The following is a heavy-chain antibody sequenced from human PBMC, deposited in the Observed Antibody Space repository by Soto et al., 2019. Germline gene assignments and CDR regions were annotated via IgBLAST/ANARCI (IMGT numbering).Heavy chain of an antibody. CDR1: GFTFSSYG. D-gene: IGHD6-19*01. CDR2: IWYDGSNK. J-gene: IGHJ3*02. CDR3: AREVAGTDAFDI. Sequence: GGSLRLSCAASGFTFSSYGMHWVRQAPGKGLEWVAVIWYDGSNKYYADSVKGRFTISRDNSKNTLYLQMNSLRAEDTAVYYCAREVAGTDAFDIWGQGTMVTV. V-gene: IGHV3-33*01.